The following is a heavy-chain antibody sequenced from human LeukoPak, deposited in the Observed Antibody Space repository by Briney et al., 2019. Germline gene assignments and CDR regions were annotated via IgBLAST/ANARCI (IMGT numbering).Heavy chain of an antibody. V-gene: IGHV4-38-2*01. J-gene: IGHJ6*03. D-gene: IGHD3-10*01. Sequence: PSETLSLTCAVSGYSISSGYYWGWIRQPPGQGLEWIGSIYHSGSTYYNPSLKSRVTISVDTSKNQFSLKLSSVTAADTAVYYCARPSGYYYYMDVWGKGTTVTVSS. CDR1: GYSISSGYY. CDR2: IYHSGST. CDR3: ARPSGYYYYMDV.